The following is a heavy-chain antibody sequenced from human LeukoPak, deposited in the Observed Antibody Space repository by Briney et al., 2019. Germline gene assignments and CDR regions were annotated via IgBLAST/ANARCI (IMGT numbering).Heavy chain of an antibody. CDR3: AKDNFYCSGGSCYFVY. CDR1: GFTFRNYW. V-gene: IGHV3-7*03. CDR2: IKQDGSEK. D-gene: IGHD2-15*01. Sequence: GGSLRLLCAPSGFTFRNYWMNWVRQAPGKGLEWVANIKQDGSEKHYVDSVKGRFTISRDNAKNSLYLQMNSLRAEDTAVYYCAKDNFYCSGGSCYFVYWGQGTLVTVSS. J-gene: IGHJ4*02.